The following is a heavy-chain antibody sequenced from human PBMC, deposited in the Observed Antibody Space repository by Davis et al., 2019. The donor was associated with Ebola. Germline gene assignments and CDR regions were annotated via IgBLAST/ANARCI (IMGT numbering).Heavy chain of an antibody. V-gene: IGHV3-53*01. Sequence: GESLKISCAASGFTVSSNYMSWVRQAPGKGLEWVSVIYSGGSTYYADSVKGRFTISRDNSKNTLYLQMNSLRAEDTAVYYCARDSWYNPAVDAFDIWGQGTMVTVSS. CDR3: ARDSWYNPAVDAFDI. D-gene: IGHD6-13*01. CDR1: GFTVSSNY. CDR2: IYSGGST. J-gene: IGHJ3*02.